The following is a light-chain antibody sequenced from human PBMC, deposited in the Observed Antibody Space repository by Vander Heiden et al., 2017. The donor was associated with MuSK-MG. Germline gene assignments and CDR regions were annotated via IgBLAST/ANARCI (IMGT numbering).Light chain of an antibody. CDR3: QRYGSSPPT. CDR2: GAS. CDR1: QSLSSTS. V-gene: IGKV3-20*01. J-gene: IGKJ1*01. Sequence: DIVLTPSPATLSLSPGEGATLSCRASQSLSSTSLAWYQQKPGQAPRLLMYGASNRAPGIPERFGGSGSGTDFTLTISRLEPEDFAVYYCQRYGSSPPTFGQGTKVEIK.